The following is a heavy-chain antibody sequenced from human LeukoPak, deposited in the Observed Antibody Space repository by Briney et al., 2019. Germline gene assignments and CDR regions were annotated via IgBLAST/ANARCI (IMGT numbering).Heavy chain of an antibody. CDR1: GFTFSSYS. D-gene: IGHD3-3*01. V-gene: IGHV3-21*01. J-gene: IGHJ5*02. CDR2: ISSSSSYI. Sequence: GGSLRLSCAASGFTFSSYSMNWVRQAPGKGLXXXSSISSSSSYIYYADSVKGRFTISRDNAKNSLYLQMNSLRAEDTAVYYCAREIPFYDFWSGYKNWFDPWGQGTLVTVSS. CDR3: AREIPFYDFWSGYKNWFDP.